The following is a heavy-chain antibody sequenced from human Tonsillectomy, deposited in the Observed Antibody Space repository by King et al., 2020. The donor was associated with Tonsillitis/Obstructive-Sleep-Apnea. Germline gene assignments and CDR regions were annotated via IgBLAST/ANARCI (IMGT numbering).Heavy chain of an antibody. CDR2: NYYTGST. CDR3: VLHVRDGYGTNFDY. J-gene: IGHJ4*02. CDR1: GPSIRSSRYY. Sequence: QLQESGPGLVKPSETLSLSCSVSGPSIRSSRYYWGWIRGHPGEGLEWIGTNYYTGSTYYNPSLKSRITISVDTSKNQFSLNLSSVTAADTAVYYCVLHVRDGYGTNFDYWGQGTLVTVSS. V-gene: IGHV4-39*01. D-gene: IGHD5-24*01.